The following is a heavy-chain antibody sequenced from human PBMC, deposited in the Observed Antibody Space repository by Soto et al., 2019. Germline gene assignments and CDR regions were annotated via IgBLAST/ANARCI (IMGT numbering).Heavy chain of an antibody. CDR2: ISGSGGST. D-gene: IGHD3-16*01. CDR3: ARSFGGVNNPPFDY. V-gene: IGHV3-23*01. J-gene: IGHJ4*02. Sequence: GGSLRLSCAASGFTFSSYAMSWVRQAPGKGLEWVSAISGSGGSTYYADSVKGRFTISRDNSKNTLYLQMNSLRAEDTAVYYCARSFGGVNNPPFDYWGQGTLVTVSS. CDR1: GFTFSSYA.